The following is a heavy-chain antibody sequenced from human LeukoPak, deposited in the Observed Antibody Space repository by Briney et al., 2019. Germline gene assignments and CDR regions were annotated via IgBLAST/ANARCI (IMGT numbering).Heavy chain of an antibody. CDR2: ISKDGSNK. CDR3: TRGSSWFDY. D-gene: IGHD6-13*01. Sequence: GGSLRLSCAASGFTFSSYAMHWVRQAPGKGLEWVAVISKDGSNKYYADSVKGRFTISRDNSKNTLYVQMNSLRAEDTAVYYCTRGSSWFDYWGQGTLVTVSS. CDR1: GFTFSSYA. J-gene: IGHJ4*02. V-gene: IGHV3-30*04.